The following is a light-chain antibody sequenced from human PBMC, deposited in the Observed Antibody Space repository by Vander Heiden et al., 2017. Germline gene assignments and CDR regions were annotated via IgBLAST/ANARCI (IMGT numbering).Light chain of an antibody. J-gene: IGKJ4*01. CDR1: QSVSSY. CDR2: DAS. CDR3: QQRSNGPPRVT. V-gene: IGKV3-11*01. Sequence: EIVLTQSPATLSLSPGERATLSCRASQSVSSYLAWSQQKPGQAPRLLIYDASNRATGIPARFSGSGSGTDFTLTISSLEPEDFAVYYCQQRSNGPPRVTFGGGTKVEIK.